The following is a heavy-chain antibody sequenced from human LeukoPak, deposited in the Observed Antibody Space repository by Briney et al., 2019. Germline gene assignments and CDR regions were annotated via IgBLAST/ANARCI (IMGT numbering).Heavy chain of an antibody. CDR2: IRSKADSYTT. CDR3: RAAVAGDYFDL. D-gene: IGHD6-19*01. CDR1: GFTLSGAA. Sequence: GGSLRLACAASGFTLSGAAMHWVRQASGKGREWLGRIRSKADSYTTAYAASVKGRFTVSRDDSKNTAYLQMNSLQTEDTAVYYCRAAVAGDYFDLWGRGTLVTVSS. V-gene: IGHV3-73*01. J-gene: IGHJ2*01.